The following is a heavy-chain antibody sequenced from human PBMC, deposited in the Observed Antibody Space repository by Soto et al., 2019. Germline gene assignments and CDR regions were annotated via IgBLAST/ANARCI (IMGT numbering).Heavy chain of an antibody. D-gene: IGHD3-10*01. CDR1: GFIFDIYS. Sequence: EVQLVESGGGLVKPGGSLRLSCAASGFIFDIYSMTWVRQAPRKGLEWVSSISSSSSYIYYADSVKGRFTISRDNAENSLYLQMSSLRADDTAVYYCARDRGAASDIRYYYYGIDVWGQGTTVTVSS. CDR3: ARDRGAASDIRYYYYGIDV. CDR2: ISSSSSYI. J-gene: IGHJ6*02. V-gene: IGHV3-21*01.